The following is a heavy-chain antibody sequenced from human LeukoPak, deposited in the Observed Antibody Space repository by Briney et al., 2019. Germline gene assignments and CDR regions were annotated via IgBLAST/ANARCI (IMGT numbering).Heavy chain of an antibody. D-gene: IGHD3-22*01. CDR3: AKGYYYDTSGYYSIDY. V-gene: IGHV3-23*01. J-gene: IGHJ4*02. CDR2: ISGSGGST. Sequence: GGSLRLSCAASGFTFSTSAMSWVRQAPGKGLEWVSTISGSGGSTYYADSVKGRFTISRDNSRNTLYLQMNSLRAEDTAVYYCAKGYYYDTSGYYSIDYWGQGTLVTVSS. CDR1: GFTFSTSA.